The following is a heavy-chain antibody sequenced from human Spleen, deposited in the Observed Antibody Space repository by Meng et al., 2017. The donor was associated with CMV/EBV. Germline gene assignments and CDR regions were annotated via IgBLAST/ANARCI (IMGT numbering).Heavy chain of an antibody. CDR2: IYPGDSDT. Sequence: GESLKISCKGSGYTFSNYWIVWVRQMPGKGLEWMGIIYPGDSDTRYSPSFQGQVTMSADKSISTAYLQWSSRKASDTAIYYCARTYCSGGACYSVDYWGQGALVTVSS. D-gene: IGHD2-15*01. CDR3: ARTYCSGGACYSVDY. CDR1: GYTFSNYW. V-gene: IGHV5-51*01. J-gene: IGHJ4*02.